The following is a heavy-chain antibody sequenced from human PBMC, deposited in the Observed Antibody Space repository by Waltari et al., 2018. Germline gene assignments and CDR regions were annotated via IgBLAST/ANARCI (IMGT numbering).Heavy chain of an antibody. V-gene: IGHV1-2*06. CDR2: INPNSGGT. D-gene: IGHD1-26*01. Sequence: QVQLVQSGAEVTKPGASVKVSCKASGYTFTGYSMHWVRQAPGQGLEWMGRINPNSGGTNYAQKFQGRVTMTRDTSISTAYMELSRLRSDDTAVYYCARGRDGSYSGGDYWGQGTLVTVSS. J-gene: IGHJ4*02. CDR3: ARGRDGSYSGGDY. CDR1: GYTFTGYS.